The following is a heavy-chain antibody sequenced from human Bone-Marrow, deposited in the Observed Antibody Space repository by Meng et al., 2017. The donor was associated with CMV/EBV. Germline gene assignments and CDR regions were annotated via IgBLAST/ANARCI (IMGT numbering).Heavy chain of an antibody. D-gene: IGHD2-15*01. V-gene: IGHV1-69*05. CDR3: ARTDLVVTPRGRGYFFDY. J-gene: IGHJ4*02. CDR1: GGTFSSYA. Sequence: SVKVSCKASGGTFSSYAISWVRQAPGQGLEWMGGIIPIFGTANYAQKFQGRVTITTDESTSTAYMELSSLRSEDTAVYYCARTDLVVTPRGRGYFFDYWGQGTLVTTSS. CDR2: IIPIFGTA.